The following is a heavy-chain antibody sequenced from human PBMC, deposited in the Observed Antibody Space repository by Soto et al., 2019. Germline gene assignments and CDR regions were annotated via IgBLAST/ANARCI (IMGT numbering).Heavy chain of an antibody. CDR3: AKSWNLDFSATWYAPDY. CDR2: VSSDGSRK. V-gene: IGHV3-30*18. Sequence: VGSLRLSCEASGFIFPNFGLHWVRQAPGKGLQWLGVVSSDGSRKYYADSVRGRLNISRDNPKNTLYLQLDRLSADDTAVYYCAKSWNLDFSATWYAPDYWGQGTLVTVSS. CDR1: GFIFPNFG. J-gene: IGHJ4*02. D-gene: IGHD6-13*01.